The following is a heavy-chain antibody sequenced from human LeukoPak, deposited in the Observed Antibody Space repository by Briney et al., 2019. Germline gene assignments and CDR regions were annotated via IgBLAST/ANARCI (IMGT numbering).Heavy chain of an antibody. Sequence: PGGSLRLSCGASGFIFDAHDMHWVRQAPGKGLEWVAFIRSDGYHTYYADSVKGRFTISRDNSKNTLYLQMNSLRAEDTAVYYCAGGASGSYARGDYWGQGTLVTVSS. J-gene: IGHJ4*02. V-gene: IGHV3-30*02. CDR2: IRSDGYHT. CDR1: GFIFDAHD. D-gene: IGHD1-26*01. CDR3: AGGASGSYARGDY.